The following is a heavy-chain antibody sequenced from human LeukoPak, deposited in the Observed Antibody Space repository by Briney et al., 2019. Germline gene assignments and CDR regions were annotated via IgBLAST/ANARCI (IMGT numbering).Heavy chain of an antibody. V-gene: IGHV4-39*01. Sequence: NPSETLSLTCTVSGGSISTSSYYWGWIRQPPGKGLEWIGSMFYSGSTYYNPSLKSRVTISVDTSRNELSLKLRSVTAADTAVYYCARHRRSSWYLDYWGQGTLVTVSS. CDR2: MFYSGST. CDR3: ARHRRSSWYLDY. CDR1: GGSISTSSYY. J-gene: IGHJ4*02. D-gene: IGHD6-13*01.